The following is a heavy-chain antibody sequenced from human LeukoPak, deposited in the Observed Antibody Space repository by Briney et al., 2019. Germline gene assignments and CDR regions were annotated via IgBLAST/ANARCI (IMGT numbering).Heavy chain of an antibody. Sequence: PGVSLRLSCAASGFTFNNYAMNWVRQAPGKGLEWVSSISGGGETTYYADSAKGRFTISRDNSQNTLYLQMSSLRAEDTAVYYCARDYADYVGYFFFDYWGQGTLVTVSS. CDR1: GFTFNNYA. CDR2: ISGGGETT. J-gene: IGHJ4*02. V-gene: IGHV3-23*01. CDR3: ARDYADYVGYFFFDY. D-gene: IGHD4-17*01.